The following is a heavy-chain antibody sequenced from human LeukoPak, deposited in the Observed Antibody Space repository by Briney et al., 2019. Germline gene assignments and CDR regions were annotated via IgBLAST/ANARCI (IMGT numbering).Heavy chain of an antibody. CDR1: GYSISSGYY. D-gene: IGHD6-19*01. Sequence: PSETLSLTCAVSGYSISSGYYCGWIRQPPGKGLEWIGSIYHSGSTYYNPSLKSRVTISVDTSKNQFSLKLSSVTAAGTAVYYCANLAVHDYRGQGTLVTVSS. V-gene: IGHV4-38-2*01. CDR2: IYHSGST. CDR3: ANLAVHDY. J-gene: IGHJ4*02.